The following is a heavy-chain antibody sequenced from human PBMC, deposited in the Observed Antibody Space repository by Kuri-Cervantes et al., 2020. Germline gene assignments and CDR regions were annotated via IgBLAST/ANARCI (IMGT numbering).Heavy chain of an antibody. Sequence: GSLRLSCTVSGGSISSYYWSWIRQPPGKGLEWIGYIYYSGSTNYNPSLKSRVTISVDTSKNQFSLKLSSVTAADTAVYYCAVLRYFDYRAFDIWGQGTMVTVSS. CDR3: AVLRYFDYRAFDI. J-gene: IGHJ3*02. D-gene: IGHD3-9*01. CDR1: GGSISSYY. CDR2: IYYSGST. V-gene: IGHV4-59*08.